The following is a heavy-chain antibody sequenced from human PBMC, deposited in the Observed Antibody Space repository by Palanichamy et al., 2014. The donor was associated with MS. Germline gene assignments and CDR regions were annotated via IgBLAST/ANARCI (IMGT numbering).Heavy chain of an antibody. J-gene: IGHJ4*02. CDR1: GLTFSNYR. CDR2: IKGDGSEK. V-gene: IGHV3-7*01. D-gene: IGHD2-21*01. CDR3: ARIAIRLPDDY. Sequence: EVHLVESGGGLVQPGGSLRLSCAASGLTFSNYRMSWVRQAPGKGLEWVATIKGDGSEKNYVDSVKGRFTISRDNAKNSLYLQMNGLRAEDTAIYYCARIAIRLPDDYWGQGALVTVSS.